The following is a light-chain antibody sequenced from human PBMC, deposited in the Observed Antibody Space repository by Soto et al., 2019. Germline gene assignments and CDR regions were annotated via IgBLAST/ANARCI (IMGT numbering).Light chain of an antibody. Sequence: HSALTQPASVSGSPGQSITIACTGTSSDVGGYNYVSWYQQYPGKAPRLVISDVSNRPSGVSNRFSGSKSGNSASLTISGLQAEDEADYYCSSYTSSSTYVFGTGTKLTVL. CDR1: SSDVGGYNY. CDR2: DVS. V-gene: IGLV2-14*01. CDR3: SSYTSSSTYV. J-gene: IGLJ1*01.